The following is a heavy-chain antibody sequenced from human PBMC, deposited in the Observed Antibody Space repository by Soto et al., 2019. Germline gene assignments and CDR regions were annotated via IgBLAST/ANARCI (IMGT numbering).Heavy chain of an antibody. J-gene: IGHJ6*03. CDR2: IWSDGSST. Sequence: GGSLRLSCAASGFTFGSYSMLWVRQAPGKGLEGGAVIWSDGSSTYYADSVKGRVTISRDTFKNTLYLQMNSLRAEDTAVYYWARDLPVYNNPYYKDVWGKGTTGTVSS. CDR1: GFTFGSYS. D-gene: IGHD1-20*01. V-gene: IGHV3-33*01. CDR3: ARDLPVYNNPYYKDV.